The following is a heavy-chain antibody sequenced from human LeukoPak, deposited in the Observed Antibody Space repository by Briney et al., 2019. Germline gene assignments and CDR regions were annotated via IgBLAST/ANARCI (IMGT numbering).Heavy chain of an antibody. V-gene: IGHV3-23*01. Sequence: PGGSLRLSCAASGFTFSNYAMSWVRQAPGRGLEWVSTISGSGDNTYYADSVKGRFTISRDNSKNTLYLQMNSLRADDTAIYYCAKGRALEVVAAFNYWGQGTVVTASS. CDR1: GFTFSNYA. CDR3: AKGRALEVVAAFNY. D-gene: IGHD2-15*01. CDR2: ISGSGDNT. J-gene: IGHJ4*02.